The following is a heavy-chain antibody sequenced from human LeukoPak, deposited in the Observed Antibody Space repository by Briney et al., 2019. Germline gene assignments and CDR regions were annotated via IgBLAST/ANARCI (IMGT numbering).Heavy chain of an antibody. V-gene: IGHV3-23*01. J-gene: IGHJ3*02. D-gene: IGHD2-8*01. CDR1: GFTCSSYE. CDR2: LNENGMKT. Sequence: PGGSLRLSCEASGFTCSSYEMSWVRQAPGKGLEWVSGLNENGMKTDYADSVKGRFIISRDNSRNTLYLQMSSLKDQDTAVYYCAKLPTVYGVADSFDMWGQGTTVTVSS. CDR3: AKLPTVYGVADSFDM.